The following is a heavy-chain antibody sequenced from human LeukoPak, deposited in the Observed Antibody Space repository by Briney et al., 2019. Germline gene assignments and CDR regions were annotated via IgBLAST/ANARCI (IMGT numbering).Heavy chain of an antibody. V-gene: IGHV4-38-2*02. CDR1: GHSISSGYY. J-gene: IGHJ4*02. Sequence: SETLSLTCTVSGHSISSGYYWGWIRQPPGKGLEWIGSIYHSGSTYYNPSLKSRVTISVDTSKNQFSLKLSSVTAADTAVYYCARRMATEIDYWGQGTLVTVSS. D-gene: IGHD5-24*01. CDR2: IYHSGST. CDR3: ARRMATEIDY.